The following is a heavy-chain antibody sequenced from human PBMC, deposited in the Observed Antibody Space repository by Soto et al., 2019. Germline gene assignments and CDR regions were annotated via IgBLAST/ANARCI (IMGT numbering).Heavy chain of an antibody. CDR2: IFYSGNT. CDR3: ARVGWSNSSYYFDS. D-gene: IGHD3-16*01. V-gene: IGHV4-31*03. CDR1: GVSISRGVYY. Sequence: NPSETLSLTCTVSGVSISRGVYYWSWIRQHPGEGLEWIGYIFYSGNTYYSPSLKSRVTISLDTSKNQFSLKLSSVTAADKAVYYCARVGWSNSSYYFDSWGQGSLVTVSS. J-gene: IGHJ4*02.